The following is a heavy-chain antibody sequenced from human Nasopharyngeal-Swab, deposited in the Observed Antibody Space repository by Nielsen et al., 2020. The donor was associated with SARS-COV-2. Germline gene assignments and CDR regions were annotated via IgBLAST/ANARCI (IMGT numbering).Heavy chain of an antibody. V-gene: IGHV1-24*01. CDR3: VTYTQRGSYLLGGYDYSYYMDV. D-gene: IGHD2-8*02. Sequence: WVRQASGQGLEWMGGFDPEDGETVYSQRVRGRLTLTEDTSTDTAFMDLSGLRSEDTAVYYCVTYTQRGSYLLGGYDYSYYMDVWGKGTTVTVSS. J-gene: IGHJ6*03. CDR2: FDPEDGET.